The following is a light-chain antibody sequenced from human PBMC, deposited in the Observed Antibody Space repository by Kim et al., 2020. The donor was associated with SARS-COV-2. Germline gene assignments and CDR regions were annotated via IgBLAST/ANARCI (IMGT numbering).Light chain of an antibody. J-gene: IGKJ1*01. CDR3: KQSYSAPWT. CDR2: AAS. Sequence: ASVGDRVTITCRASQSITTYLNWYQQKPGKAPKVLIYAASSLESGVPPRFSGSGSGTDFTLTISSLHPEDFATYYCKQSYSAPWTFGQGTKVDIK. V-gene: IGKV1-39*01. CDR1: QSITTY.